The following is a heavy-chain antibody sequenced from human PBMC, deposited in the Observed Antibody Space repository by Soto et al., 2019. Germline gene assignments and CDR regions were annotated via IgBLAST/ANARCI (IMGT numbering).Heavy chain of an antibody. CDR3: AHCQHYDMCTLSRSNAVDI. CDR1: GFSLATSAVG. J-gene: IGHJ3*02. Sequence: QLTLKESGPTLVKPTQTLTLPCTFSGFSLATSAVGVGWIRQPPGQALEWLALIYWNDDKRSSPSLKNRLTITQDTSKTQVVLTMTNVDPVDTATYHGAHCQHYDMCTLSRSNAVDIWGQGTMVTVSS. D-gene: IGHD3-9*01. CDR2: IYWNDDK. V-gene: IGHV2-5*01.